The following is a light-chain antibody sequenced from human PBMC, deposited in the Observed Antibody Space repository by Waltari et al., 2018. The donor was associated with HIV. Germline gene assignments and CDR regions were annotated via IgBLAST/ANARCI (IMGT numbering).Light chain of an antibody. CDR2: RNK. CDR3: ATWDDNLSGVV. V-gene: IGLV1-47*01. Sequence: QSVLTQPPSASGTPGQRVTISCSGSSSDLGSYYVYWFQQLPGTAPKLLIYRNKQRPSGVPDRSSGSKPGTSASLAISGLRSEDEADDYCATWDDNLSGVVFGGGTKLTVL. CDR1: SSDLGSYY. J-gene: IGLJ2*01.